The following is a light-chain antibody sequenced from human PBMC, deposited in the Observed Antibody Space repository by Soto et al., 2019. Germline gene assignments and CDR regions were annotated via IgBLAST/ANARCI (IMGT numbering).Light chain of an antibody. CDR1: QSISSY. CDR2: AAS. V-gene: IGKV1-39*01. J-gene: IGKJ5*01. CDR3: QQYDSFSST. Sequence: DIQITQSPSSLSASVGDRVTITCRASQSISSYLNWYQQKPGKAPKLLIYAASSLQSGVPSRFSGSGSGTEFSLTISSLQPDDFATYYCQQYDSFSSTFGQGTRLEIK.